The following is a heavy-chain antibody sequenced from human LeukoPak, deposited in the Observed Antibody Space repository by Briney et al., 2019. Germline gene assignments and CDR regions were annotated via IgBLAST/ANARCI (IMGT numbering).Heavy chain of an antibody. CDR2: INAGNGNT. CDR3: ARDLSYYYGSGSPDY. CDR1: GYTFTSYA. V-gene: IGHV1-3*01. D-gene: IGHD3-10*01. J-gene: IGHJ4*02. Sequence: GASVKVSCKASGYTFTSYAMHWVRQAPGQRLEWMGWINAGNGNTKYSQKFQGRVTITRDTSASTAYMELSSLRSEDTAVYYCARDLSYYYGSGSPDYWGQGTLVTVSS.